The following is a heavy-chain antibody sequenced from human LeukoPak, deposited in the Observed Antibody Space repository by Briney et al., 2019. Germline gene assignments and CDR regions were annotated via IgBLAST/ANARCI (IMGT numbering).Heavy chain of an antibody. Sequence: GGSLRLSCTASGFTFSGYSMNWIRQAPGKGLEWVSSFGTRSTSIYHAGSVKGRFAISRDNAKNSLYLQMNSLRAEDTAVYCCAREQWLVPFDYWGQGTLVTVSS. CDR3: AREQWLVPFDY. CDR1: GFTFSGYS. J-gene: IGHJ4*02. D-gene: IGHD6-19*01. V-gene: IGHV3-21*01. CDR2: FGTRSTSI.